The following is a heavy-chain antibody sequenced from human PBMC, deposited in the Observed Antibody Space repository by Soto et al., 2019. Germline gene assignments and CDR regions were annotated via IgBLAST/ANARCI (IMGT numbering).Heavy chain of an antibody. CDR3: TTSYCSSTSCYADYYYYGMDV. Sequence: GGSLRLSCAASGFTFSNAWMNWVRQAPGKGLEWVGRIKSKTDGGTTDYAAPVKGRFTISRDDSKNTLYLQMNSLKTEDTVVYYCTTSYCSSTSCYADYYYYGMDVWGQGTTVTVSS. J-gene: IGHJ6*02. CDR2: IKSKTDGGTT. V-gene: IGHV3-15*07. CDR1: GFTFSNAW. D-gene: IGHD2-2*01.